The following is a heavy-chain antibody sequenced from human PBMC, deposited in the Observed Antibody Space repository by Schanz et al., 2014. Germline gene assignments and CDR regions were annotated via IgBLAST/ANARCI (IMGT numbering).Heavy chain of an antibody. J-gene: IGHJ5*02. V-gene: IGHV1-3*01. D-gene: IGHD5-12*01. CDR2: INAANGNT. CDR3: AKGPLGTSP. CDR1: GYSFISHA. Sequence: QVQLVQSWAEVKGPGASVKVSCKASGYSFISHAIHWVRQAPGQRLEWMGWINAANGNTRYSQKFQGRVTFTADKSTSTAYMELSSLRSEDTAVYYCAKGPLGTSPWGQGTLVTVSS.